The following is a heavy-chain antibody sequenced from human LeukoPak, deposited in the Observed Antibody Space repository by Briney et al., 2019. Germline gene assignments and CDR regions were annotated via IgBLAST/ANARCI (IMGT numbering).Heavy chain of an antibody. CDR3: ARVKRFPTVWFDP. CDR1: GYTFSDYD. D-gene: IGHD3-10*01. CDR2: MNPITGST. V-gene: IGHV1-8*01. J-gene: IGHJ5*02. Sequence: ASVKVSCKASGYTFSDYDINWVRQAAGQGLEWMGWMNPITGSTGYVQKFRGRIIMTRDTSITTAFMELTSLTSDDTAIYYCARVKRFPTVWFDPWGQGTLVSVSS.